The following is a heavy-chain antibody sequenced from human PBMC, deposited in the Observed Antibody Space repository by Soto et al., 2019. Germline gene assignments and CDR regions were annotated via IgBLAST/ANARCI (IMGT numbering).Heavy chain of an antibody. CDR3: ARVSGWYYFDY. Sequence: ASVKVSCKASGYTFTSYAIHWVRQAPGQRLEWMGWINAGNGNTKYSQKFQGRVTITRDTSASTAYMELSSLRSKDTAVYYCARVSGWYYFDYWGQGTLVTVSS. D-gene: IGHD6-19*01. CDR2: INAGNGNT. V-gene: IGHV1-3*01. J-gene: IGHJ4*02. CDR1: GYTFTSYA.